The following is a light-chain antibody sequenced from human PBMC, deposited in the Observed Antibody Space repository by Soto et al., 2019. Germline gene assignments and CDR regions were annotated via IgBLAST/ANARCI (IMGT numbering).Light chain of an antibody. Sequence: EIVMTQSPATLSVSPGERATLSCRASQSVNNNLAWYQQKPGQAPRLLIHAVSARAAGVPASFSGSGSGTEFTLTISSLQSEDFAVYYCQQYDDWPRTFXQGTKV. CDR1: QSVNNN. CDR2: AVS. CDR3: QQYDDWPRT. J-gene: IGKJ1*01. V-gene: IGKV3-15*01.